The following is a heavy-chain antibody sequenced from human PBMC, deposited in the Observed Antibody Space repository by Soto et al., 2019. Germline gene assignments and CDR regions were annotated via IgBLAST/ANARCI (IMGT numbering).Heavy chain of an antibody. CDR1: AYTFTGDN. J-gene: IGHJ6*02. V-gene: IGHV1-2*02. CDR3: ARDPSSAAGTDV. D-gene: IGHD6-13*01. Sequence: ASVKVSCKPSAYTFTGDNLHWVRQAPGQGLEWMGSIDPNSGGTSYAQKFQGRVTMTRATSISTAYMELSRLRSYDPAVYYCARDPSSAAGTDVWGQGTTVTVSS. CDR2: IDPNSGGT.